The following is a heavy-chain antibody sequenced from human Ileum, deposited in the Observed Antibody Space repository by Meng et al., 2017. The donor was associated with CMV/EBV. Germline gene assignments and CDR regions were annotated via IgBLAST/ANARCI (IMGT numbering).Heavy chain of an antibody. CDR1: GYTFTDYF. CDR3: ARGIRVGTTGRHLDY. D-gene: IGHD1-26*01. Sequence: GQLVQSGAEVKKPGASLKVSCETSGYTFTDYFIHWVRQAPGQGLEWMGWIHPKSGGTKYAQEFQGRVAMPRDTSISTANMELTRLTSDDTAIYFCARGIRVGTTGRHLDYWGQGTLVTVSS. J-gene: IGHJ4*02. CDR2: IHPKSGGT. V-gene: IGHV1-2*02.